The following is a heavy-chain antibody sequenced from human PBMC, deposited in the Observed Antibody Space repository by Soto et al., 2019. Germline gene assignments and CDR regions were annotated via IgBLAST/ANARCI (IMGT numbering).Heavy chain of an antibody. V-gene: IGHV3-30*18. Sequence: PGGSLRLSCAASGFTFSSYGIHWVRQAPGKGLEWVSVISYDGSNKYYADSVKGRFTISKDNSKNTLYLQMNSLRAEDTAVYYCAKLPPGIAVAGILDYWGQGTQVAVSS. D-gene: IGHD6-19*01. CDR2: ISYDGSNK. CDR1: GFTFSSYG. CDR3: AKLPPGIAVAGILDY. J-gene: IGHJ4*02.